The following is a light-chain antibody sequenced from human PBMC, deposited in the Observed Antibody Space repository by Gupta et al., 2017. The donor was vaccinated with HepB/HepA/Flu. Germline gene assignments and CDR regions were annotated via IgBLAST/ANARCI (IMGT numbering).Light chain of an antibody. V-gene: IGKV1-33*01. CDR2: DAS. J-gene: IGKJ5*01. CDR1: QDISNY. CDR3: QQYDNRPIT. Sequence: DSQMTLCPSSLSASVGDRVTITCQARQDISNYLDWYQQKPGKAPKLLIYDASNLETGVPSRFSGSESGTDFTFTISSLQPKAIATYYCQQYDNRPITFGQGTRLEIK.